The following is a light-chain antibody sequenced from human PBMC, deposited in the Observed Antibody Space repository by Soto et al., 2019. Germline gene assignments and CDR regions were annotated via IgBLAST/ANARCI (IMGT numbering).Light chain of an antibody. Sequence: DIQMIQSPSTLSASVGDRVIITCRASQTISSWLAWYQQKPGKAPNLLIYKASALKSGVPSRFSGSGSGTEFTLTISSLQPDDFATYYCQQYDNDSWTFGQGTKVEIK. J-gene: IGKJ1*01. CDR3: QQYDNDSWT. CDR2: KAS. CDR1: QTISSW. V-gene: IGKV1-5*03.